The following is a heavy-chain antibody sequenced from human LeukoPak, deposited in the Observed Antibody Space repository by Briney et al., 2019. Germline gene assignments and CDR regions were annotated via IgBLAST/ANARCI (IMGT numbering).Heavy chain of an antibody. D-gene: IGHD1-1*01. V-gene: IGHV4-4*02. Sequence: PSETLSLTCAVSVGSISSGNWWSCVRPSPGKGLEWIGEVYHNGTPNYNPSLKSRVTISADTFKNHFSLKLTSVTAADTAVYYCATAPILRGEAGEQYKYGMDVWGQGTTVIVSS. CDR3: ATAPILRGEAGEQYKYGMDV. J-gene: IGHJ6*02. CDR2: VYHNGTP. CDR1: VGSISSGNW.